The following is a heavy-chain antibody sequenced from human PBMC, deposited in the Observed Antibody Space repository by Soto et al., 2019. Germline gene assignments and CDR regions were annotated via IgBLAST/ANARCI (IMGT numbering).Heavy chain of an antibody. J-gene: IGHJ6*03. CDR3: ASIHEIAARPGSYYYYYMDV. V-gene: IGHV1-8*01. Sequence: GASVKVSCKASGYTFTSYDINWVRQATGQGLEWMGWMNPNSGNTGYAQKFQGRVTMTRNTSISTAYMELSSLRSEDTAVYYCASIHEIAARPGSYYYYYMDVWGKGTTVTVS. CDR1: GYTFTSYD. D-gene: IGHD6-6*01. CDR2: MNPNSGNT.